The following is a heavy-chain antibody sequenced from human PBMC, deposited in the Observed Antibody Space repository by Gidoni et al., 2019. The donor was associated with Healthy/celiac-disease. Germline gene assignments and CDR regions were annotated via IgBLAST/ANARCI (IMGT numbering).Heavy chain of an antibody. CDR2: IWYDGSNK. CDR1: GFPFSSYG. Sequence: QVQLVESGGGVVQPGRSLRSSCSASGFPFSSYGMHWVRQAPGKGLEWVAVIWYDGSNKYYSDSVKGRFTISRDNSKNTLYLQMNSLRAEDTAVYYCARVLLGITMVRGVIITYGMDVWGQGTTVTVSS. CDR3: ARVLLGITMVRGVIITYGMDV. J-gene: IGHJ6*02. V-gene: IGHV3-33*01. D-gene: IGHD3-10*01.